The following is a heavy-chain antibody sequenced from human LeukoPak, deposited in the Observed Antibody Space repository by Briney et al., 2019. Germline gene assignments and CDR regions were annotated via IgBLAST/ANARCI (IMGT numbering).Heavy chain of an antibody. CDR3: ARLVRGQWLVLDY. D-gene: IGHD6-19*01. V-gene: IGHV4-34*01. CDR2: INHSGST. Sequence: PSETLSLTCAVYGGSFSGYYWSWIRQPPGKGLEWIGEINHSGSTNYNPSLQSRVTISVDMSKNQFSLKLRSVTAADTAVYYCARLVRGQWLVLDYWGQGTLVTVSS. CDR1: GGSFSGYY. J-gene: IGHJ4*02.